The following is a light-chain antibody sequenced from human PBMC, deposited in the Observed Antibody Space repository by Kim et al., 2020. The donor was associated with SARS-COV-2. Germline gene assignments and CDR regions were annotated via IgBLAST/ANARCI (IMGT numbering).Light chain of an antibody. Sequence: LSPGDRATLSFRASQSVSSSFLAWYQQKPGQAPRLLIYGASDRATGIPDRFSGSGSGTDFTLTISRLEPEDFAVYYCQQYDRSWSFGQGTKVDIK. CDR1: QSVSSSF. V-gene: IGKV3-20*01. J-gene: IGKJ1*01. CDR2: GAS. CDR3: QQYDRSWS.